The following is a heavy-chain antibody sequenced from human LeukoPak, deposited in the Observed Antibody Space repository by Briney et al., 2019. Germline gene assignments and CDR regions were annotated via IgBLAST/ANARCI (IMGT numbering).Heavy chain of an antibody. J-gene: IGHJ5*02. Sequence: ASVKVSCKASGCTFTGYYMHWVRQAPGQGLEWMGIIDPSGGSTSYAQKFQGRVTMTRDTSTSTVYMELSSPRSEDTAVYYCARVNYGIDPWGQGTLVTVSS. D-gene: IGHD3-10*01. CDR3: ARVNYGIDP. CDR2: IDPSGGST. CDR1: GCTFTGYY. V-gene: IGHV1-46*01.